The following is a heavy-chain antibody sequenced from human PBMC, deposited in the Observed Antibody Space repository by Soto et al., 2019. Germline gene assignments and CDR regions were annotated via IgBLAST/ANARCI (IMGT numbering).Heavy chain of an antibody. CDR3: DRVPDY. J-gene: IGHJ4*02. CDR1: SGSISSGGYS. V-gene: IGHV4-30-2*01. D-gene: IGHD2-2*01. Sequence: TLSLTCAVSSGSISSGGYSWSWIRQPPGKGXEWIGXMYHSGSTYYXXSLKSRVXXSIDRSKNKFSLKMSSVTAADTAVYYCDRVPDYWGQGILVTVSS. CDR2: MYHSGST.